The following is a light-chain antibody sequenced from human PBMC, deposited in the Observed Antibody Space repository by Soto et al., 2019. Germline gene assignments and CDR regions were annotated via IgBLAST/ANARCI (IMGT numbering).Light chain of an antibody. CDR2: HAS. J-gene: IGKJ2*01. V-gene: IGKV1-5*01. CDR3: QQYYMYSYT. Sequence: DIQMTQPSTLSASVGDRVTLHCRASQSISTYLAWYQQKPGKAPKVLIYHASNLESGVPSRFSGGRSGTEFTLTISSLQPDDFATYYCQQYYMYSYTFGQGTKLDIK. CDR1: QSISTY.